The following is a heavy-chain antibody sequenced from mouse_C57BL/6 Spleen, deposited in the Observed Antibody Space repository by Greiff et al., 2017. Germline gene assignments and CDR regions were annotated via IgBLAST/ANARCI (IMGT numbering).Heavy chain of an antibody. D-gene: IGHD1-1*01. CDR3: ARLGAYGSSEYYYARDY. J-gene: IGHJ4*01. Sequence: QVQLQQPGAELVRPGSSVKLSCKASGYTFTSYWMHWVKQRPIQGLEWIGNIDPSDSETHYNQKFKDKATLTVDKSSSTAYMQLSSLTSEDSAVYYCARLGAYGSSEYYYARDYWGQGTSVTVSS. CDR2: IDPSDSET. V-gene: IGHV1-52*01. CDR1: GYTFTSYW.